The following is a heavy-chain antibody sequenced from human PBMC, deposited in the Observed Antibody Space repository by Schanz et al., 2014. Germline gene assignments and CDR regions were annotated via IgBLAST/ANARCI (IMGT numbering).Heavy chain of an antibody. CDR3: ATWRGDDSGGHGQFDY. V-gene: IGHV4-4*07. D-gene: IGHD3-22*01. J-gene: IGHJ4*02. CDR2: ISTSGST. Sequence: QVQLQESGPGLVKPSETLSLTCTVSGGSMSSFYWNWIRQPAGKGLEWIGRISTSGSTNYNPSRRSGVSSSIGTSKTPFSLRLSSLTAADTAVYYCATWRGDDSGGHGQFDYWGQGALVTVSS. CDR1: GGSMSSFY.